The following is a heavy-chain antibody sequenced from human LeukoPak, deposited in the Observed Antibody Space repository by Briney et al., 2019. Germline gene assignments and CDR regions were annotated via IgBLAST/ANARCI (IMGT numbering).Heavy chain of an antibody. CDR3: AREHSSSSGKVFDY. CDR1: GYTFPGYY. CDR2: INPNSGGT. V-gene: IGHV1-2*02. J-gene: IGHJ4*02. D-gene: IGHD6-6*01. Sequence: GASEKVSCKASGYTFPGYYMHWVRQAPGQGLEWMGWINPNSGGTNYAQMFQGRVTMTRDTSISTAYMELSRLRSDDTAVYYCAREHSSSSGKVFDYWGQGTLVTVSS.